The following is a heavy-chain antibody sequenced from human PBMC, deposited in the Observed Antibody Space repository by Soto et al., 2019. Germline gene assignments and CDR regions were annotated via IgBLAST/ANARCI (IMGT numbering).Heavy chain of an antibody. CDR3: ARGGTSSYYSALDV. J-gene: IGHJ6*02. Sequence: QVQLVQSGAEVKKPGASVKVSCKASGYTFTSYEINWVRQATGQGLEWMGWMNPNSGHTGYAQKFQGRVTMTSSTSMSTAFMELSSLRSEDTAVYYFARGGTSSYYSALDVWGQGTTVTVSS. CDR2: MNPNSGHT. V-gene: IGHV1-8*01. CDR1: GYTFTSYE. D-gene: IGHD1-7*01.